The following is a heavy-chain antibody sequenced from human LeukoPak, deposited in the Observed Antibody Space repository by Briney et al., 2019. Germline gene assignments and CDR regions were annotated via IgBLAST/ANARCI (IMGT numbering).Heavy chain of an antibody. CDR2: IYYSGST. J-gene: IGHJ3*02. V-gene: IGHV4-59*08. Sequence: SETLSLTCTVSGGSISSYYWSWLRQPTGKGLEWIGYIYYSGSTNYNPSLKSRVTISVDTSKNQFSLKLSSVTAADTAVYYVYCSGIWCQGTVVTVSS. CDR1: GGSISSYY. D-gene: IGHD2-15*01. CDR3: YCSGI.